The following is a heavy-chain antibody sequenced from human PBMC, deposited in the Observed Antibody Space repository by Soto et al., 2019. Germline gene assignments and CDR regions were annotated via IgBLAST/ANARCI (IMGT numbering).Heavy chain of an antibody. CDR3: LKDGGEFNFDS. CDR2: ISSNGDIT. Sequence: GGSLRLSCSASGFTFSIFSMHWVRQAPGKGLEFVSAISSNGDITIYADSVKGRFTISRDNSKNTLYLQMSSLRADDTALYYCLKDGGEFNFDSRGQGALVTVSS. D-gene: IGHD3-16*01. J-gene: IGHJ4*02. V-gene: IGHV3-64D*06. CDR1: GFTFSIFS.